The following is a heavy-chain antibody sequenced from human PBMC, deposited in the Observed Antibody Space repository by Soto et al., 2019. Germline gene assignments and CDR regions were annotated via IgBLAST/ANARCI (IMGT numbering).Heavy chain of an antibody. CDR3: ARLRIATNNYKWFDP. CDR1: GAALNSGNYY. Sequence: SETLSLTCSVSGAALNSGNYYWSWIRQVPGKGLEWIGHIYVTGAVDYSPSLRDRITISQDPSERQFSLNLRLVTAADTAVYYCARLRIATNNYKWFDPWGQGTLVTVSS. V-gene: IGHV4-31*03. J-gene: IGHJ5*02. CDR2: IYVTGAV. D-gene: IGHD2-21*01.